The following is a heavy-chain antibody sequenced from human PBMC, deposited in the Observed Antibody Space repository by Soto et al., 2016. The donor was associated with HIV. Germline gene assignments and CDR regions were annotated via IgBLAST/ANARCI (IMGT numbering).Heavy chain of an antibody. Sequence: EVQLVESGGDLVQPGKSLRLSCVASGFTFDDFAMHWVRQAPGKGLEWVSSISWESNNIRYVDSVQGRFSTSRDNAKKSIYLQMNSLRPEDTALYYCAKDLTPYGSGSLDYWGLGTLVTVAS. CDR3: AKDLTPYGSGSLDY. V-gene: IGHV3-9*01. D-gene: IGHD3-10*01. CDR2: ISWESNNI. J-gene: IGHJ4*02. CDR1: GFTFDDFA.